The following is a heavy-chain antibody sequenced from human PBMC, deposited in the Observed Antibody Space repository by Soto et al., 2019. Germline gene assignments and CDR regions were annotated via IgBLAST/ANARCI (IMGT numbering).Heavy chain of an antibody. CDR2: IRSKANSYAT. CDR3: TSEHYCYDSSGYYYYYYYVDV. D-gene: IGHD3-22*01. V-gene: IGHV3-73*01. CDR1: GFTFSGSA. Sequence: GGSLRLSCAASGFTFSGSAMHWVRQASGKGLEWVGRIRSKANSYATAYAASVKGRFTISRDDSKNTAYLQMNSLKTEDTAVYYCTSEHYCYDSSGYYYYYYYVDVWGKGTTVTVSS. J-gene: IGHJ6*03.